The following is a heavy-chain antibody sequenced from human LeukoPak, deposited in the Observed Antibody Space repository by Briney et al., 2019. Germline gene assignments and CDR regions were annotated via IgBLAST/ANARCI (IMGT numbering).Heavy chain of an antibody. D-gene: IGHD2-15*01. J-gene: IGHJ4*02. V-gene: IGHV1-2*02. CDR3: AKLDLLGY. Sequence: ASVKVSCKASGYTFTGYYMHWVRQAPGQGLEWMGWINPNSGGRNYAQEFQGRVTMTRDTSITTAYMELSRLRSDDTAVYYCAKLDLLGYWGQGTLVTVSS. CDR2: INPNSGGR. CDR1: GYTFTGYY.